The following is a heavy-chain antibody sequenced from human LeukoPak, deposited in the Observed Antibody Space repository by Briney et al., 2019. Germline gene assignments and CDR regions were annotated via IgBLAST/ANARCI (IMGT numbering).Heavy chain of an antibody. CDR1: GFTFSSYW. CDR2: INQYGTEK. CDR3: ASQFWWAAVAGTALDY. D-gene: IGHD6-19*01. J-gene: IGHJ4*02. V-gene: IGHV3-7*02. Sequence: PGGSLRLSCAVSGFTFSSYWMSWVRQAPGKGLEWVAKINQYGTEKYYVDSVKGRFTISRDNAKNSLYLQMDSLRAEDTAVYYCASQFWWAAVAGTALDYWGQGARVTVSS.